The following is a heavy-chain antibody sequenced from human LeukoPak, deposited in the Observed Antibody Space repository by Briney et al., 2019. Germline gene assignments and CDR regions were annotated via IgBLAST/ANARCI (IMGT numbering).Heavy chain of an antibody. CDR2: ISYDGSNK. D-gene: IGHD3-10*01. Sequence: GGSLRLSCAASGFTFSSYGMHWVRQAPGKGLEWVAVISYDGSNKYYADSVKGRFTISRDNSKNTLYLQMNSLRAEDTAVYYCAKGSYGSGSYFFDYWGQGTLVTVSS. CDR3: AKGSYGSGSYFFDY. V-gene: IGHV3-30*18. J-gene: IGHJ4*02. CDR1: GFTFSSYG.